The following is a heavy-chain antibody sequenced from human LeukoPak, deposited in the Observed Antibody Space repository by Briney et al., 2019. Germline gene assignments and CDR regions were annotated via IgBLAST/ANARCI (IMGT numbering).Heavy chain of an antibody. D-gene: IGHD3-10*01. J-gene: IGHJ3*02. V-gene: IGHV4-34*01. CDR2: SNHSGST. CDR1: GGSFSGYY. Sequence: SETLSLTCAVYGGSFSGYYWSWICQPPGKGLELMGESNHSGSTNYNPSLKSRVTISVDTSKNQFSLKLSSVTAADTAVYYCARGKITMVRGAADAFDIWGQGTMVTVSS. CDR3: ARGKITMVRGAADAFDI.